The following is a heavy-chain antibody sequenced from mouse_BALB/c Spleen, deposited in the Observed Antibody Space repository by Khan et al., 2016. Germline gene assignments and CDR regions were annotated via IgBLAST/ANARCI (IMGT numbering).Heavy chain of an antibody. CDR2: INTYTGEP. Sequence: QIQLVQSGPELKKPGETVKISCKASGYTFTNYGMNWVKQAPGKGLKWMGWINTYTGEPTYADDFKGRFAFSLETSASTAYLQINNLKNEDMSTYFCARRTHSSDYWVAYWGQGTLVTVSA. V-gene: IGHV9-1*02. CDR1: GYTFTNYG. CDR3: ARRTHSSDYWVAY. D-gene: IGHD3-1*01. J-gene: IGHJ3*01.